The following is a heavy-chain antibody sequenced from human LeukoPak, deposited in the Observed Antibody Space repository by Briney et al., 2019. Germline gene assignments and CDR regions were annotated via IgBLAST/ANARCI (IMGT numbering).Heavy chain of an antibody. CDR1: GRLFTSYG. CDR2: KSNFDGDT. Sequence: ASVKVSCKASGRLFTSYGIAWVRQAPGEGLEWVGWKSNFDGDTKVAEELQGRVTLTTDTSTSTAYMELTSLTVDDTAVYYCVRARGCSNCVLTDGFDSWGHGTKVTVSS. V-gene: IGHV1-18*01. D-gene: IGHD6-13*01. CDR3: VRARGCSNCVLTDGFDS. J-gene: IGHJ3*01.